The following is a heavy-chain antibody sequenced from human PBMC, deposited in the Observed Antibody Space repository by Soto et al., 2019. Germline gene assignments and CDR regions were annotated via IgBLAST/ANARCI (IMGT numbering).Heavy chain of an antibody. CDR2: ISYDGSNK. CDR1: GFTFSSYG. Sequence: SLRLSCAASGFTFSSYGMHWVRQAPGKGLEWVAVISYDGSNKYYADSVKGRFTISRDNSKNTLYLQMNSLRAEDTAVYYCAKGSGSYWFYYGMDVWGQGTTVTVSS. V-gene: IGHV3-30*18. CDR3: AKGSGSYWFYYGMDV. J-gene: IGHJ6*02. D-gene: IGHD1-26*01.